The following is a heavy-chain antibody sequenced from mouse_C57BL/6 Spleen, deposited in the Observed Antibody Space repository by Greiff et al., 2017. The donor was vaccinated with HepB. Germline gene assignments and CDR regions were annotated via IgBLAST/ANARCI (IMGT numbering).Heavy chain of an antibody. D-gene: IGHD2-4*01. Sequence: EVMLVESGGGLVQPKGSLKLSCAASGFTFNTYAMHWVRQAPGKGLEWVARIRSKSSNYATYYADSVKDRFTISRDDSQSMLYLQMNNLKTEDQAMYYCVRERLRQNYFDYWGQGTTLTVAS. V-gene: IGHV10-3*01. CDR2: IRSKSSNYAT. CDR1: GFTFNTYA. CDR3: VRERLRQNYFDY. J-gene: IGHJ2*01.